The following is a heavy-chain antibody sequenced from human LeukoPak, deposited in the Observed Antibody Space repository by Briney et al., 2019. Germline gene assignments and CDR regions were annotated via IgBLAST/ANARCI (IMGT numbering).Heavy chain of an antibody. CDR2: INPNSGGT. V-gene: IGHV1-2*02. D-gene: IGHD6-13*01. CDR3: ARGPQYSSSLDY. Sequence: ASVKVSCKASGYTFTGYYMHWVRQAPGQGLEWMGWINPNSGGTNYAQKFQGRVTMTRDTSISTAYMELSRLRSDDTAVYYYARGPQYSSSLDYWGQGTLVTVSS. CDR1: GYTFTGYY. J-gene: IGHJ4*02.